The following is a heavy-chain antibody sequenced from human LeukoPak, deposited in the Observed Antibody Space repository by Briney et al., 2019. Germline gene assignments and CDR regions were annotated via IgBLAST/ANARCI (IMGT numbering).Heavy chain of an antibody. Sequence: GRSLRLSCAASGFTFSSYNMNWVRQAPGKGLQWVSSITTTGATTYYADSVKGRFTISRDNFKNTVFLQMRSLRAEDTAVYYCARCPIGVGRGWCTWLDPGGKGPLVTVS. J-gene: IGHJ5*02. CDR1: GFTFSSYN. D-gene: IGHD6-19*01. CDR3: ARCPIGVGRGWCTWLDP. CDR2: ITTTGATT. V-gene: IGHV3-23*01.